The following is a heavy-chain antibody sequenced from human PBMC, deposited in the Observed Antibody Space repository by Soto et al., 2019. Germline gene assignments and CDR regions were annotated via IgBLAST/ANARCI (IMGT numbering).Heavy chain of an antibody. V-gene: IGHV3-30-3*01. D-gene: IGHD1-26*01. Sequence: GGSLRLSCAASGFTFSSYAMHWVRQAPGKGLEWVAVISYDGSNKYYADSVKGRFTISRDNSKNTLYLQMNSLRAEDMAVYYCAKGVGATGGAFDIWGQGTMVTVSS. CDR1: GFTFSSYA. CDR2: ISYDGSNK. J-gene: IGHJ3*02. CDR3: AKGVGATGGAFDI.